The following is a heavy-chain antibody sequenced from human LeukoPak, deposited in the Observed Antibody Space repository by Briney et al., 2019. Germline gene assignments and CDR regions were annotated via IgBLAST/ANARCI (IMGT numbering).Heavy chain of an antibody. Sequence: PSQTLSLTCTVSGGSISSADYYWSWIRQSPGKGLEWIGYMYYSGASNYNPSLRSRVTISLDTPKNQFSLKLTSVTAADTAVYYCARIGVGASPLHSPIDSFDIWGQGTMGSVSS. V-gene: IGHV4-30-4*08. CDR1: GGSISSADYY. CDR2: MYYSGAS. J-gene: IGHJ3*02. CDR3: ARIGVGASPLHSPIDSFDI. D-gene: IGHD1-26*01.